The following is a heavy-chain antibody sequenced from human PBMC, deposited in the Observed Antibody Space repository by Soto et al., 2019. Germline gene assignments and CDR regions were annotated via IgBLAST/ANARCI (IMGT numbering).Heavy chain of an antibody. CDR1: GFTFSSYA. J-gene: IGHJ5*02. CDR3: SKDKRQQLPHNWFDP. Sequence: GGSLRLSCAASGFTFSSYAMSWVRQAPGKGLEWVSAISGSGGSTYYADSVKGRFTISRDNSKNTLYLQMNSLRAEDTAVYYCSKDKRQQLPHNWFDPWGQGTLVTVSS. V-gene: IGHV3-23*01. CDR2: ISGSGGST. D-gene: IGHD6-13*01.